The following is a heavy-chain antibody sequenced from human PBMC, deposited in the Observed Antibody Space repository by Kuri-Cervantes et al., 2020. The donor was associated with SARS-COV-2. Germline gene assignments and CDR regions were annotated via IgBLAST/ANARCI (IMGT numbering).Heavy chain of an antibody. V-gene: IGHV1-69*04. Sequence: SVKVSCKASGGTFSNYAISWVRQAPGQGLEWIGRIIPILAIANYAQKFQGRVTITADKSTSTAYMEMSSLRSEDTAVYYCARFGSITIFGVPPPLGYYYYGMDVWGQGTTVTVSS. CDR1: GGTFSNYA. CDR3: ARFGSITIFGVPPPLGYYYYGMDV. D-gene: IGHD3-3*01. CDR2: IIPILAIA. J-gene: IGHJ6*02.